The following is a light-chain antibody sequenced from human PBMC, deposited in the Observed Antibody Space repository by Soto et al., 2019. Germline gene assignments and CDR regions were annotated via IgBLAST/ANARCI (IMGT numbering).Light chain of an antibody. CDR2: EVS. V-gene: IGLV2-23*02. J-gene: IGLJ1*01. CDR1: SSNVGSYNL. Sequence: QSVLTQPASMSESPGQSITISCTGASSNVGSYNLVSWYQQHPGKAPKLMIYEVSKRPSGVSNRFSGSKSGNTASLTISGLQAEDEADYYCCSCASSGTSYVFGTGTKVTVL. CDR3: CSCASSGTSYV.